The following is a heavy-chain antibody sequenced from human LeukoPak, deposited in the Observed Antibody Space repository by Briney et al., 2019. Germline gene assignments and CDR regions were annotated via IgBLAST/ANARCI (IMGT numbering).Heavy chain of an antibody. CDR3: ARSDRDSSGYRYNWFDP. Sequence: SETLSLTCTVSGGSISSSSYYWGWIRQPPGKGLEWIGSIYYSGSTYYNPSLKSRVTISVDTSKDQFSLKLSSVTAADTAVYYCARSDRDSSGYRYNWFDPWGQGTLVTVSS. D-gene: IGHD3-22*01. J-gene: IGHJ5*02. CDR2: IYYSGST. CDR1: GGSISSSSYY. V-gene: IGHV4-39*07.